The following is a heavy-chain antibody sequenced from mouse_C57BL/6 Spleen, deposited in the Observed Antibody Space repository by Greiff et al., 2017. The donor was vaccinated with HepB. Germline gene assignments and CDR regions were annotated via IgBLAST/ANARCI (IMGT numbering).Heavy chain of an antibody. V-gene: IGHV1-18*01. CDR2: INPNNGGT. D-gene: IGHD1-1*01. Sequence: VQLQQSGPELVKPGASVKIPCKASGYKFTDYNMDWVKQSHGKSLEWIGDINPNNGGTIYNQKFKGKATLTVDKSSSTAYMALRSLTSEDTTVYYCATGYYVSSYDWYFDVWGTGTTVTVSS. J-gene: IGHJ1*03. CDR3: ATGYYVSSYDWYFDV. CDR1: GYKFTDYN.